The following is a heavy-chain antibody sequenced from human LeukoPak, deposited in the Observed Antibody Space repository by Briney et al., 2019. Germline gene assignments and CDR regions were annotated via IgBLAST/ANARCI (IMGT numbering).Heavy chain of an antibody. J-gene: IGHJ3*02. CDR2: ISYSGST. V-gene: IGHV4-59*08. Sequence: PSETLSLTCSVSRDFTDTYYWSWIRRLPGKGLEWIGYISYSGSTNYNPSLKSRATISIDMSKKQFSLRLTSVAAPDTAIYYCARADVYGGDPFDAFDIWGQGTMVDVSS. CDR3: ARADVYGGDPFDAFDI. D-gene: IGHD2-21*02. CDR1: RDFTDTYY.